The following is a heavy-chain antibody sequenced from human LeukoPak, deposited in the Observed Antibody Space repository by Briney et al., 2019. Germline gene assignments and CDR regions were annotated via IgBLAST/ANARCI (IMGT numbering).Heavy chain of an antibody. CDR2: IIPILGIT. Sequence: SVKVSCKASGGTFSSYAISWVRQAPGQGLEWMGRIIPILGITNYAQKFQGRVTITADKSTSTAYMELSSLRSEDTAVYYCAKLDYDSQGRFDYWGQGTLVTVSS. CDR1: GGTFSSYA. V-gene: IGHV1-69*04. CDR3: AKLDYDSQGRFDY. J-gene: IGHJ4*02. D-gene: IGHD3-22*01.